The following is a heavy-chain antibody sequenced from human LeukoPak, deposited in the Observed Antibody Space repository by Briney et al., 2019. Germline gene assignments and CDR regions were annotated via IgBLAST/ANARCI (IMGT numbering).Heavy chain of an antibody. Sequence: PGGSLRLSCAASGFTFSSYAMSWVRQAPGKGLEWVSAISGSGGSTYYADSVKGRFTISRDNSKNTLYLQMNSLRAEDTAVYYCAKGGSIGITMIVVFMGLDYWGQGTLVTVSS. V-gene: IGHV3-23*01. CDR2: ISGSGGST. J-gene: IGHJ4*02. CDR1: GFTFSSYA. D-gene: IGHD3-22*01. CDR3: AKGGSIGITMIVVFMGLDY.